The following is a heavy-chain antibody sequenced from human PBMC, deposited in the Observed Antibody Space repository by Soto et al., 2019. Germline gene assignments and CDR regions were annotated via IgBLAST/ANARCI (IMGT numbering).Heavy chain of an antibody. V-gene: IGHV4-59*01. CDR3: ARGTGGNDPTSRDPYAFEI. D-gene: IGHD1-1*01. CDR2: IYYSGST. Sequence: SAPLSLTCPVSVGSISIYYWSWIRQPPGQGLEWIGYIYYSGSTNYNPSLKSRVTISVDTSKNQFSLKLSSVTAADTAVYYCARGTGGNDPTSRDPYAFEIWGQGTMVTVSS. CDR1: VGSISIYY. J-gene: IGHJ3*02.